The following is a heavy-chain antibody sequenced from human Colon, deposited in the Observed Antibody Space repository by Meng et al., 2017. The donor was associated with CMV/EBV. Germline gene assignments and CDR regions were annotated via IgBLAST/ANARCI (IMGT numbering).Heavy chain of an antibody. CDR3: AREGDWNYDSYFDN. V-gene: IGHV1-18*01. D-gene: IGHD1-7*01. Sequence: ASVKVSCKASGYTITSYGLSWVRQAPGQGLEWMGWISVYNGITSYAQKFQDRVTMTADTSTSTAYMEVGSLRSDDTAVYYCAREGDWNYDSYFDNWGQGTLVTVSS. J-gene: IGHJ4*02. CDR2: ISVYNGIT. CDR1: GYTITSYG.